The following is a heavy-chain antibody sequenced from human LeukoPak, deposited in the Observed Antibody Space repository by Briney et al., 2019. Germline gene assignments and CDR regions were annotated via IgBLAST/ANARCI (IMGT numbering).Heavy chain of an antibody. J-gene: IGHJ4*02. V-gene: IGHV3-30*02. Sequence: GGSLRLSCAASGFTFSTDGIHWVRQAPGKRPGWVANINFDGSAKHYADSLKGRFTISRDNSKNTLYLEMNSLRVEDTAVYYCAKGVSGNSFYLDYWGQGTLVTVSS. CDR3: AKGVSGNSFYLDY. CDR2: INFDGSAK. D-gene: IGHD1-20*01. CDR1: GFTFSTDG.